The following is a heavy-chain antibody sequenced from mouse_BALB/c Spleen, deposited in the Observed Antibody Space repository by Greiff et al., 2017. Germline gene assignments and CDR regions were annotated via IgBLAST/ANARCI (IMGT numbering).Heavy chain of an antibody. Sequence: QVQLQQSGAELVRPGTSVKVSCKASGYAFTNYLIEWVKQRPGQGLEWIGVINPGSGGTNYNEKFKGKATLTADKSSSTAYMQLSSLTSDDSAVYFCASDGYYVGYAMDYWGQGTSVTVSS. V-gene: IGHV1-54*03. J-gene: IGHJ4*01. CDR3: ASDGYYVGYAMDY. CDR2: INPGSGGT. CDR1: GYAFTNYL. D-gene: IGHD2-3*01.